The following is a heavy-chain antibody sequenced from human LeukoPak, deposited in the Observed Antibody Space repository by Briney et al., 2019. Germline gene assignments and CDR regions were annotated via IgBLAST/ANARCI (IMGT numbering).Heavy chain of an antibody. CDR1: GFTFSSYA. CDR2: IIPIFGTA. J-gene: IGHJ3*01. CDR3: ARVPPREGYYSSIV. Sequence: GGSLRLSCAASGFTFSSYAISWVRQAPGQGLEWMGGIIPIFGTANYAQKLQGRVTMTTDTSTSTAYMELRSLRSDDTAVYYCARVPPREGYYSSIVWGQGTMVTVSS. V-gene: IGHV1-69*05. D-gene: IGHD1-26*01.